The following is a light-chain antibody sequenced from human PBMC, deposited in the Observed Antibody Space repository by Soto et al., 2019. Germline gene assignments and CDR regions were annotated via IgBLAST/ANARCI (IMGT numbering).Light chain of an antibody. Sequence: EVVLTQSPGTLSLSPGERATLSCRASQSVAANYLAWYQQKRGQAPRLLIYGASSRATGIPDRFSGSGSGTDFTLTISSLQSEDFAVYYCHQYHYWWTFGQGTKVEIK. CDR1: QSVAANY. CDR3: HQYHYWWT. CDR2: GAS. J-gene: IGKJ1*01. V-gene: IGKV3-20*01.